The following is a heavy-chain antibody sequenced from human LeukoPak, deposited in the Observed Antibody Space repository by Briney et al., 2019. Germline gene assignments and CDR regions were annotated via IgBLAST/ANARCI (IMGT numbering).Heavy chain of an antibody. D-gene: IGHD3-3*01. Sequence: GGSLRLSCAASGFSLTGYAMSWVRQAPGKGLEWVSGISGFGGNTHYADSVKGRFIISRDNSQNTMFLQMNSLRAEDSAVYYCAKGGQSIFSRFGPWGQGTLVAVSS. V-gene: IGHV3-23*01. CDR2: ISGFGGNT. CDR1: GFSLTGYA. CDR3: AKGGQSIFSRFGP. J-gene: IGHJ5*02.